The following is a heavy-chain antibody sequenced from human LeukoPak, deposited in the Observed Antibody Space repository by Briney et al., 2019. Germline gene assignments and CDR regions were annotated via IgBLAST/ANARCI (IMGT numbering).Heavy chain of an antibody. D-gene: IGHD3-22*01. CDR2: INHSGST. CDR3: ASSATYYYDSSGYYHDY. V-gene: IGHV4-34*01. CDR1: GGSFSGYY. Sequence: SETLSLTCAAYGGSFSGYYWSWIRQPPGKGLEWIGEINHSGSTNYNPSLKSRVTISVDTSKNQFSLKLSSVTAADTAVYYCASSATYYYDSSGYYHDYWGQGTLVTVSS. J-gene: IGHJ4*02.